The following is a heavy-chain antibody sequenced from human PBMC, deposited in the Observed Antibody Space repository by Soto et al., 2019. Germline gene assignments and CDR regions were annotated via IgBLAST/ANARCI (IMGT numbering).Heavy chain of an antibody. J-gene: IGHJ4*02. CDR3: ARAKYSNAWYSFDL. Sequence: GGSLRLSCEASGFTFSGYWMSWVRQAPGKGLEWVADIKHDGSVQYYVDSVKGRFTISRDNAKKLLYLQMKGLRAEDTALYYCARAKYSNAWYSFDLWGQGNLVTVSS. D-gene: IGHD4-4*01. CDR1: GFTFSGYW. CDR2: IKHDGSVQ. V-gene: IGHV3-7*03.